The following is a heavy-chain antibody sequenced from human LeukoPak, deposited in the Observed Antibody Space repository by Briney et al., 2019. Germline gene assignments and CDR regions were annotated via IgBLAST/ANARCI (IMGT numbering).Heavy chain of an antibody. CDR2: ISGSGGST. D-gene: IGHD3-10*01. V-gene: IGHV3-23*01. CDR1: GFTFSSYA. J-gene: IGHJ5*02. CDR3: AKDQSKVRSPGKNWFDP. Sequence: PGGSLRLSCAASGFTFSSYAMSWVRQAPGKGLEWVSAISGSGGSTYYADSVKGRFTISRDNSKNTLYLQMNSLRAEDTAVYYCAKDQSKVRSPGKNWFDPWGQGTLGTVS.